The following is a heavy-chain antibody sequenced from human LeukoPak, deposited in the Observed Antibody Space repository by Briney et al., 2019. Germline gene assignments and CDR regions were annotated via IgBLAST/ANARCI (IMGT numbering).Heavy chain of an antibody. V-gene: IGHV1-46*01. CDR1: GYTFSSNY. Sequence: ASVKVSCKAFGYTFSSNYMHWVRQDPGQGPEWMGVISPSGGSTTYAQKFQGRVTLTRDMSTSTDYLELSGLRSEDTAVYYCARDLVDNACDFWGQGTLVTVSS. CDR3: ARDLVDNACDF. CDR2: ISPSGGST. D-gene: IGHD2-8*01. J-gene: IGHJ4*02.